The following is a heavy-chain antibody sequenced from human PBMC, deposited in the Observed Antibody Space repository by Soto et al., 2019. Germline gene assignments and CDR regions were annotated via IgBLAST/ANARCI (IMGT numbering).Heavy chain of an antibody. CDR1: GGSICSYY. Sequence: PSETLSLTCTVSGGSICSYYWSWIRQPPGKGLEWIGYIYYSGSTNYNPSLKSRFTISRDNSKNTLYMQMNSLTTEDTAVYYCAGDRGPRTDYYDRTGHYPLAYWGQGTPVTVSS. CDR3: AGDRGPRTDYYDRTGHYPLAY. J-gene: IGHJ4*02. CDR2: IYYSGST. D-gene: IGHD3-22*01. V-gene: IGHV4-59*01.